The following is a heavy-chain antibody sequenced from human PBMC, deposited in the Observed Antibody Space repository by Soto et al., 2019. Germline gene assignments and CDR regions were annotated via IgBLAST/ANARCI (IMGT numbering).Heavy chain of an antibody. CDR1: GFTFSSYA. V-gene: IGHV3-30-3*01. CDR2: ISYDGSNK. D-gene: IGHD3-3*01. J-gene: IGHJ4*02. Sequence: QVQLVESGGGVVQPGRSLRLSCTASGFTFSSYAMHWVRQAPGKGLEWVAVISYDGSNKYYADSVKGRFTISRDNSKKSVYLKMKGLRAEDTAVYYCARDKGNLRFLEWPYSFAYWGQGTLVTVSS. CDR3: ARDKGNLRFLEWPYSFAY.